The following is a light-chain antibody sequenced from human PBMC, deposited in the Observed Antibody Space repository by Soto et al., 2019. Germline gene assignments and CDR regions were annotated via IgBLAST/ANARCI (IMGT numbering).Light chain of an antibody. CDR1: QTISSTY. CDR3: QQSRSPALT. CDR2: GTS. J-gene: IGKJ4*01. V-gene: IGKV3-20*01. Sequence: EIVLTQSPGTLSLSPGERATLSCRAAQTISSTYLAWYQQKGGQAPKLLIYGTSTRATGIPDRFSGSGSGTNFSLTISRLEPEDVAVYYCQQSRSPALTFGGGTKVEI.